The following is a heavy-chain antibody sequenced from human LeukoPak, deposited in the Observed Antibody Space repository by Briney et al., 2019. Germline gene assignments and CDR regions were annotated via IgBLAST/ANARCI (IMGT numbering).Heavy chain of an antibody. Sequence: SETLSLTCAVYDGSLSGYYWSWIRQSPGKGLEWIGEINHSGSTNYNPSLQSRVTISVDTSKNQLSLELNSVTAADTAVYYCARNQRPPLRLYYSFMDVWGQGTTVTVSS. V-gene: IGHV4-34*01. CDR1: DGSLSGYY. CDR3: ARNQRPPLRLYYSFMDV. CDR2: INHSGST. D-gene: IGHD4-17*01. J-gene: IGHJ6*03.